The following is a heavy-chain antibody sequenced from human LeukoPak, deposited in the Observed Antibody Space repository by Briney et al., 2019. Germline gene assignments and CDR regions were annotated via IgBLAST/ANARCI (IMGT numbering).Heavy chain of an antibody. Sequence: SETLSLTCTVSGYSISSGYYWGWIRQPPGKGLEWIGSIYHSGRTFYNPSLKSRVTISVDTSKNQFSLKLSSVTAADTAVYYCASLCSSTSCERFDYWGQGTLVTVSS. V-gene: IGHV4-38-2*02. D-gene: IGHD2-2*01. CDR3: ASLCSSTSCERFDY. CDR2: IYHSGRT. J-gene: IGHJ4*02. CDR1: GYSISSGYY.